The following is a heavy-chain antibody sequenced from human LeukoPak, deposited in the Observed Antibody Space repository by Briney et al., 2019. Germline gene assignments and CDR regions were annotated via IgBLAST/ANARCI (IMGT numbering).Heavy chain of an antibody. CDR3: ARVGSGLRYFDWLLYYDY. CDR1: GGSFSGYY. Sequence: SETLSLTCAVYGGSFSGYYWSWIRQPPGKGLEWIGEINHSGGTNYNPSLKSRVTISVDTSKNQFSLKLSSVTAADTAVYYCARVGSGLRYFDWLLYYDYWGQGTLVTVSS. V-gene: IGHV4-34*01. CDR2: INHSGGT. D-gene: IGHD3-9*01. J-gene: IGHJ4*02.